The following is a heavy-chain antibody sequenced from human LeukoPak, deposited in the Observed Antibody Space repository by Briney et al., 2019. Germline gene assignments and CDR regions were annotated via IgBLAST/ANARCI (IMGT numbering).Heavy chain of an antibody. Sequence: GGSLRLSCAASGFTFDDYAMHWVRQAPGKGLEWVSGISWNSGNIGYADSVKGRFTISRDNAKNSLYLQMNSLRAEDMALYYCAKGSSLYYQSGAWFDFWGQGTLVTVSS. CDR3: AKGSSLYYQSGAWFDF. D-gene: IGHD3-22*01. J-gene: IGHJ4*02. CDR1: GFTFDDYA. V-gene: IGHV3-9*03. CDR2: ISWNSGNI.